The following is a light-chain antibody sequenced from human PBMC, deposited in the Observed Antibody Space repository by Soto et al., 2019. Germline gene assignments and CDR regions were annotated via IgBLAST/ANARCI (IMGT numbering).Light chain of an antibody. CDR2: AAS. Sequence: DIQMTQSPSSLSASVGDRVTITCRASQSISSHLDWYQQKPGKAPKILIYAASSLQSGVPSRFSGSGSGTDFTLTISSLQPEDFATYYCQQSYSTPWTFGQGTKVDIK. J-gene: IGKJ1*01. CDR1: QSISSH. CDR3: QQSYSTPWT. V-gene: IGKV1-39*01.